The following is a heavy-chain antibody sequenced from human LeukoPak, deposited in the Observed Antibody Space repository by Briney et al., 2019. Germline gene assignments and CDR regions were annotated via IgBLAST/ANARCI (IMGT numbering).Heavy chain of an antibody. Sequence: SSETLSLTCTVSGGSISSGSYYWSWIRQPAGKGLEWIGRIYTSGSINYNPSLKSRVTISVDTSKNQFSLKLSSVTAADTAVYYCARGALGYYDSSGYYRDYWGQGTLVTVSS. CDR1: GGSISSGSYY. D-gene: IGHD3-22*01. CDR2: IYTSGSI. J-gene: IGHJ4*02. V-gene: IGHV4-61*02. CDR3: ARGALGYYDSSGYYRDY.